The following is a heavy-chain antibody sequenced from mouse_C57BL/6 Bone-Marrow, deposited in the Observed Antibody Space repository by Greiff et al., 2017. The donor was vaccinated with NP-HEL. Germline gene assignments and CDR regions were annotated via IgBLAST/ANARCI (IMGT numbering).Heavy chain of an antibody. D-gene: IGHD2-4*01. CDR2: ISDGGSYT. J-gene: IGHJ3*01. V-gene: IGHV5-4*03. CDR1: GFTFSSYA. CDR3: ARVDYDDGFAY. Sequence: DVMLVESGGGLVKPGGSLKLSCAASGFTFSSYAMSWVRQTPEKRLEWVATISDGGSYTYYPDNVKGRFTISRDNAKNNLYLQMSHLKSEDTAMYYCARVDYDDGFAYWGQGTLVTVSA.